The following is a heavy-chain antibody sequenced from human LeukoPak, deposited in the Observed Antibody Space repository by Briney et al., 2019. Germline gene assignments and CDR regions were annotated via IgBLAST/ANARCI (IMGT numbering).Heavy chain of an antibody. V-gene: IGHV4-34*01. CDR1: GGSFSGYY. J-gene: IGHJ4*02. Sequence: PSETLSLTYAVYGGSFSGYYWSWIRQPPGKGLEWIGEINHSGSTNYNPSLKSRVTISVDTSKNQFSLKLSSVTAADTAVYYCARGFLIAVAGYGYWGQGTLVTVSS. CDR2: INHSGST. CDR3: ARGFLIAVAGYGY. D-gene: IGHD6-19*01.